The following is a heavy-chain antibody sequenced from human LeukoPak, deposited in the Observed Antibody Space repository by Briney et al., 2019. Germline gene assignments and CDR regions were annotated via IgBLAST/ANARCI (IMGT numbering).Heavy chain of an antibody. J-gene: IGHJ4*02. V-gene: IGHV3-7*01. CDR3: ATLNGPLFEY. CDR2: IHQHGNEK. CDR1: GFTFSNYW. D-gene: IGHD2-8*01. Sequence: RGSLRLSCAASGFTFSNYWMSWVRQAPGKGLEWVASIHQHGNEKYFVDSVRGRFTISRDNAKNLLYLQMSSLRAEDTAVYYCATLNGPLFEYWGQGTLVTVSS.